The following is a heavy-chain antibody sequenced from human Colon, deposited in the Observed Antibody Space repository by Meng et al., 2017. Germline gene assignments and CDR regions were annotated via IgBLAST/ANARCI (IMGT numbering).Heavy chain of an antibody. CDR1: GFTFRDYY. CDR2: ISSSGKII. D-gene: IGHD1-14*01. V-gene: IGHV3-11*01. J-gene: IGHJ4*02. CDR3: ARDHGTGLDH. Sequence: QVRWVWSGGGLVKPGGSLRLACAASGFTFRDYYMTWIRQAPGKGLEWVSHISSSGKIIDYADSVKGRFTISRDNANNSLYLQMDSLTADDTAVYYCARDHGTGLDHWGQGALVTVSS.